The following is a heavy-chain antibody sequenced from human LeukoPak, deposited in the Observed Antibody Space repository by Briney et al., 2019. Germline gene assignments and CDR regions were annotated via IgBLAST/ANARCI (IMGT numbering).Heavy chain of an antibody. CDR1: GYTFTSYY. Sequence: GASVKVSCKASGYTFTSYYMHWVRQAPGQGLEWMGIINPSGGSTSYAQKFQGRVTMTRDMSTSTVYMELSSLRSEDTAVYYCERRQMDKYSYGWFSSDYYYYMDVWGKGTTVTVSS. V-gene: IGHV1-46*01. J-gene: IGHJ6*03. CDR2: INPSGGST. D-gene: IGHD5-18*01. CDR3: ERRQMDKYSYGWFSSDYYYYMDV.